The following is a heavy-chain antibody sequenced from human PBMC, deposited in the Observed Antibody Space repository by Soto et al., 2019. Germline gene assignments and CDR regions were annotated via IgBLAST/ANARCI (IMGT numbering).Heavy chain of an antibody. D-gene: IGHD6-25*01. CDR3: AAGYSSAPDY. V-gene: IGHV1-58*02. Sequence: ASVKVSCKTSGFTFARSAIQWVRQARGQRLEWVGWIVVASNDTNYAPKFQGRVTITTDMSTSTAYMELSSLRSEDSDLYFCAAGYSSAPDYWGRGTLVTVSS. CDR2: IVVASNDT. CDR1: GFTFARSA. J-gene: IGHJ4*02.